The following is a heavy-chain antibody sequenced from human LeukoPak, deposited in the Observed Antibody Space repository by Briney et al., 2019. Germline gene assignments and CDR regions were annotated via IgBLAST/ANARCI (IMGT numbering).Heavy chain of an antibody. V-gene: IGHV1-18*01. CDR3: ARDLFFNSRNSDNYYMDV. CDR2: ISAYNGNT. CDR1: GYTFTSYG. D-gene: IGHD3-3*01. Sequence: GASVKVSCKASGYTFTSYGISWVRQAPGQGLEWMGWISAYNGNTNYAQKLQGRVTMTTDTSTSTAYMELRSLRSDDTAVYYCARDLFFNSRNSDNYYMDVWGKGTTVTVSS. J-gene: IGHJ6*03.